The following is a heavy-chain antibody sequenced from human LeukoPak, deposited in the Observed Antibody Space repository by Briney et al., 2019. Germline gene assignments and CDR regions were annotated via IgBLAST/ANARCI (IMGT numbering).Heavy chain of an antibody. CDR3: ARDPCPKDSSGCGD. D-gene: IGHD6-19*01. CDR2: IYTSGST. J-gene: IGHJ4*02. Sequence: PSQTLSLTCIVSGGSISSGSYYWSWIRQPAGKGLEWIGRIYTSGSTNYNPSLQRRVTTSVATSKNQFSLKLSSVTAADTAVYYCARDPCPKDSSGCGDWGQGTLVTVSS. V-gene: IGHV4-61*02. CDR1: GGSISSGSYY.